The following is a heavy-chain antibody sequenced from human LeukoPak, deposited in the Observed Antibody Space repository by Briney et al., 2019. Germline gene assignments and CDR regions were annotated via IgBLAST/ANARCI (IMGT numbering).Heavy chain of an antibody. Sequence: GGSLRLSCAASGFTFSSYAMSWVRQAPGKGLEWVSAISGSGGSTYYADSVKGRFTISRDNSKNTLYLQMNSLRSDDTAVYYCARDAKRITMIVVVSDPFDYWGQGTLVTVSS. V-gene: IGHV3-23*01. CDR1: GFTFSSYA. D-gene: IGHD3-22*01. CDR3: ARDAKRITMIVVVSDPFDY. CDR2: ISGSGGST. J-gene: IGHJ4*02.